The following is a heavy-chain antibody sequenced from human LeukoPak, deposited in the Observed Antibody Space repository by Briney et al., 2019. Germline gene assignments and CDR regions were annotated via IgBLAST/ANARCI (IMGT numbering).Heavy chain of an antibody. CDR3: ARDWYSYGQTYGMDV. CDR1: GFTFSSYE. Sequence: GGSLRLSCAASGFTFSSYEMNWVRQAPGKGLEWVSYISSSGSTIYYADSVKGRFTTSRDNAKNSLYLQMNSLRAEDTAVYYCARDWYSYGQTYGMDVWGQGTTVTVSS. D-gene: IGHD5-18*01. J-gene: IGHJ6*02. CDR2: ISSSGSTI. V-gene: IGHV3-48*03.